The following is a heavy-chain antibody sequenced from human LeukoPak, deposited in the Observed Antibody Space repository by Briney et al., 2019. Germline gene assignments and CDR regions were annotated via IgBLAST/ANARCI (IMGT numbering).Heavy chain of an antibody. CDR2: IYTSGST. J-gene: IGHJ3*02. V-gene: IGHV4-4*07. D-gene: IGHD1-1*01. Sequence: SETLSLTCTGSGRSISSYHWIWIRQPAGKGLEWIGRIYTSGSTNYNPSLKSPVTMSVDTSKNQFSLKLSSVTAADTAVYYCARDLFTWGTGTRDAFDIWGQGTMVTVSS. CDR1: GRSISSYH. CDR3: ARDLFTWGTGTRDAFDI.